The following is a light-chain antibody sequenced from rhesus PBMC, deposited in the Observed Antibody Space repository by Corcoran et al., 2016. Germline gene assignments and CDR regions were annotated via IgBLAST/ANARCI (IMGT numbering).Light chain of an antibody. Sequence: DIQMTQSPSSLSASVGDRVTITCRTSENVNNYLNWYQQKQGKAPKLLIYKASTLQRGVPSRFSGSGSGTDDTFTISGLQFEDVATYYCQHNYGTPWTFGQGTKVEIK. V-gene: IGKV1-74*01. CDR1: ENVNNY. CDR3: QHNYGTPWT. J-gene: IGKJ1*01. CDR2: KAS.